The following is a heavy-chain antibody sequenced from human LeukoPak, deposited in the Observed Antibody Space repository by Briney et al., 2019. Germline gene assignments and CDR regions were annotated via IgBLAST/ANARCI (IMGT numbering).Heavy chain of an antibody. D-gene: IGHD2-21*02. CDR1: GGSFSGYY. V-gene: IGHV4-34*01. Sequence: PSETLSLTCAVYGGSFSGYYWSWIRQPPGKGLEWIGEINHSGSTNYNPSLKSRVTISVDTSKNQFSLKLSSVTAADTAVYYCARRCVGGDCYSGDYWGQGTLVTVSS. CDR3: ARRCVGGDCYSGDY. J-gene: IGHJ4*02. CDR2: INHSGST.